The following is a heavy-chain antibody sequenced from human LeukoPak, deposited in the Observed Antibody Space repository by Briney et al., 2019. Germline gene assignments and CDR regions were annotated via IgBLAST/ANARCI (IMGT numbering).Heavy chain of an antibody. CDR3: ARGTVTKASSWSNLFDY. D-gene: IGHD6-13*01. V-gene: IGHV1-3*01. CDR1: GYTFTNFA. J-gene: IGHJ4*02. Sequence: ASVKVSCKASGYTFTNFAMHWVRQAPAQRLEWMGWINAGNVDTKYSQNFQGRVTITRDTSATTSYMELSFLRSEDTAVYYCARGTVTKASSWSNLFDYWGQGTLVTVSS. CDR2: INAGNVDT.